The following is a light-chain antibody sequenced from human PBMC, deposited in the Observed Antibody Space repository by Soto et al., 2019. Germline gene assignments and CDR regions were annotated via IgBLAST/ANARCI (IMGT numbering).Light chain of an antibody. Sequence: QSALTNPRSVSGSPVQSVTISCTGTSSDIGAYNYVSWYQRHAGKGPKLIIHDVSARPSGVPDRFSASKSGSTASLTISGLQTADEADYYCSSYAGNYVYVFGSGTKVTVL. CDR3: SSYAGNYVYV. CDR2: DVS. V-gene: IGLV2-11*01. CDR1: SSDIGAYNY. J-gene: IGLJ1*01.